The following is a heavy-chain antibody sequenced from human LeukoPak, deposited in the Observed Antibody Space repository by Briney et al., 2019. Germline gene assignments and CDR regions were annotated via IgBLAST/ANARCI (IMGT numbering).Heavy chain of an antibody. V-gene: IGHV3-7*01. D-gene: IGHD1-1*01. Sequence: PGGSLRLSCAASGLTFSSYWMSWVRQAPGKGLEWVANIKQDGSEKYYVDPVKGRFTISRDNAKNSLYLQMNSLRAEDTAVYYCARVKFSVGIRAFDYWGQGTLVTVSS. CDR2: IKQDGSEK. CDR3: ARVKFSVGIRAFDY. CDR1: GLTFSSYW. J-gene: IGHJ4*02.